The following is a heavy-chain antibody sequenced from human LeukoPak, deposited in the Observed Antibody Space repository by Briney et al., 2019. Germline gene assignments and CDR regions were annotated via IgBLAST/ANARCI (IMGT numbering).Heavy chain of an antibody. CDR1: GFTFSNAL. D-gene: IGHD6-13*01. CDR2: IKTKAVGGTT. J-gene: IGHJ4*02. V-gene: IGHV3-15*01. CDR3: TTNDNLSSSCHY. Sequence: GGSLRLSCAASGFTFSNALMSWVRQAPGKGLESVGRIKTKAVGGTTDYAAPVKGRFTISRDDSKSALYLQMNSLKTEDTAVYYCTTNDNLSSSCHYWGQGTLVTVSS.